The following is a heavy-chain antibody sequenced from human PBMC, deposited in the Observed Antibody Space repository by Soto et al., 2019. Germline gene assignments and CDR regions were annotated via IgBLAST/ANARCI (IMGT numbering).Heavy chain of an antibody. CDR3: SGYNWNYYFDP. CDR2: IYHSGST. J-gene: IGHJ5*02. D-gene: IGHD1-7*01. CDR1: GGSVRDGSYY. Sequence: SETLSLTCTVSGGSVRDGSYYWAWLRKPPGKGLEWIGHIYHSGSTIYNPSLKSRVTISIDTSKSQFSLNLNSMTAADTAVYYCSGYNWNYYFDPWGQGTLVTVSS. V-gene: IGHV4-61*01.